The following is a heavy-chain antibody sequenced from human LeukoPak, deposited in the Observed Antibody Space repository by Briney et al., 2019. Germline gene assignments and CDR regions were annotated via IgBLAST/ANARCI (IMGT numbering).Heavy chain of an antibody. CDR3: ARALGDGYNDY. CDR2: ISYDGSNK. V-gene: IGHV3-30*03. J-gene: IGHJ4*02. CDR1: GFTFSSYG. Sequence: GGSLRLSCAASGFTFSSYGMHWVRQAPGKGLEWVAVISYDGSNKYYADSVKGRFTISRDNSKNTLYLQMNSLRAEDTAVYYCARALGDGYNDYWGQGTLVTVSS. D-gene: IGHD5-24*01.